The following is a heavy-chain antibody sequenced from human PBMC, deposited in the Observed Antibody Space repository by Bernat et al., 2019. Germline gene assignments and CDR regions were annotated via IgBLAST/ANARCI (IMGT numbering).Heavy chain of an antibody. CDR1: GFTFSSYE. J-gene: IGHJ6*03. CDR2: ISSSGSTI. Sequence: EVQLVESGGGLVQPGGSLRLSCAASGFTFSSYEMNWVRQAPGQGLEWVSYISSSGSTIYYADSVKGRFTISRDNAKNSLYLQMNSLRAEDTAVYYCARDYGYSGYDRYYYYYMDVWGKGTTVTVSS. D-gene: IGHD5-12*01. CDR3: ARDYGYSGYDRYYYYYMDV. V-gene: IGHV3-48*03.